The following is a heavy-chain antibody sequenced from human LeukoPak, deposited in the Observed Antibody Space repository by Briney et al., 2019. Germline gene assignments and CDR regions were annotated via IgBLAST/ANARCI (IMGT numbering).Heavy chain of an antibody. J-gene: IGHJ6*03. CDR2: VYYSGST. V-gene: IGHV4-59*01. CDR1: GGSISTYY. CDR3: ARSVEGYCSGGSCYSYYYYMDV. Sequence: SETLSLTCTVSGGSISTYYWSWIRQPPGKGLEWIEHVYYSGSTNYNPSLKSRVTISVDTSKNQFSLKLSSVTAADTAVYYCARSVEGYCSGGSCYSYYYYMDVWGKGTTVTVSS. D-gene: IGHD2-15*01.